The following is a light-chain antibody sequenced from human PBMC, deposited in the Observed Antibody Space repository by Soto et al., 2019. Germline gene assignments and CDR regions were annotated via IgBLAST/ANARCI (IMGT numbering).Light chain of an antibody. V-gene: IGLV1-40*01. Sequence: QSVLTQPPSVSGAPGQRVTISCTGSSSNIGAGYDVHWYQQLPGTAPKLLIYGNSNRPSGVPDRFSGSKSGTSASLAITGLQADDEADYYCQSYASSLSGYVFGTGTKVTV. CDR1: SSNIGAGYD. CDR3: QSYASSLSGYV. CDR2: GNS. J-gene: IGLJ1*01.